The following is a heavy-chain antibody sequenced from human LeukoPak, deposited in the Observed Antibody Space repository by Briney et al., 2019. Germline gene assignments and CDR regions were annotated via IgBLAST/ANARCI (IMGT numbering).Heavy chain of an antibody. D-gene: IGHD3-3*01. Sequence: VASVKVSCKASGYTFTGYYMHWVRQAPGKGLEWMGWINPNSGGTNYAQKFQGRVTMTRNTSISTAYMELSRLRSDDTAVYYCARDYDFWSGYSIWGQRTLVTVSS. V-gene: IGHV1-2*02. CDR3: ARDYDFWSGYSI. J-gene: IGHJ4*02. CDR2: INPNSGGT. CDR1: GYTFTGYY.